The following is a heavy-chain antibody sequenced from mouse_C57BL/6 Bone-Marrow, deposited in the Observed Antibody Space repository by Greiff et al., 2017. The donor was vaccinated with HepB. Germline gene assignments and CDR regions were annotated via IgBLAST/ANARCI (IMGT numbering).Heavy chain of an antibody. V-gene: IGHV1-53*01. D-gene: IGHD2-2*01. Sequence: QVQLQQAGTELVKPGASVKLSCKASGYTFTSYWMHWVKQRPGQGLEWIGNINPSNGGTNYNEKFKSKATLTVDKSSSTAYMQLSSLTSEDSAVYYCARDRAYGYPFAYWGQGTLVTVSA. CDR3: ARDRAYGYPFAY. J-gene: IGHJ3*01. CDR2: INPSNGGT. CDR1: GYTFTSYW.